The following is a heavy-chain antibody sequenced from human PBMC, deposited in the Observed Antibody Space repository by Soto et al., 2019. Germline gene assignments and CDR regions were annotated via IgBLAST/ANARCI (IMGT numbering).Heavy chain of an antibody. Sequence: QVQLVESGGGVVQSGKSLRLSCVTSGFTFSSFGMHWVRQVPGKGLEWVAIISNDGRKEYYADSVRGRFTISRDDFKNTLYLRMNSLRPEDTAVYHCAKGNWGWGQGTQVTVSS. CDR3: AKGNWG. CDR1: GFTFSSFG. CDR2: ISNDGRKE. J-gene: IGHJ4*02. D-gene: IGHD3-16*01. V-gene: IGHV3-30*18.